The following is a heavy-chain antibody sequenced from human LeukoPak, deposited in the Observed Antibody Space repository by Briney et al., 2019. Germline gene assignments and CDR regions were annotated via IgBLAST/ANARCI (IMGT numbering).Heavy chain of an antibody. V-gene: IGHV1-69*04. CDR2: IIPILGIA. D-gene: IGHD5-18*01. CDR3: ARDSVDTAMVTGWYFDY. J-gene: IGHJ4*02. Sequence: SVKVSCKASGGTFSSYTISWVRQAPGQGLEWMGRIIPILGIANYAQKSQGRVTITADKSTSTAYMELSSLRSEDTAVYYCARDSVDTAMVTGWYFDYWGQGTPVTVSS. CDR1: GGTFSSYT.